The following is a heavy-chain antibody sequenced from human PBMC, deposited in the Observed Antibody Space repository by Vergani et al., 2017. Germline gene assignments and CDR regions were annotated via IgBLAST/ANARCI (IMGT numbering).Heavy chain of an antibody. D-gene: IGHD2-2*01. CDR3: AKTWAGYCSSTSCSHFDY. Sequence: QVQLVQSGAEVKKPGSSVKVSCKASGGTFSNYAISWVRQAPGQGLEWMGGIIPIFGTANYAQKFQGRVTITADESTSTAYMELSSLRSEDTAVYYCAKTWAGYCSSTSCSHFDYGGQGTLVTVSS. J-gene: IGHJ4*02. V-gene: IGHV1-69*01. CDR1: GGTFSNYA. CDR2: IIPIFGTA.